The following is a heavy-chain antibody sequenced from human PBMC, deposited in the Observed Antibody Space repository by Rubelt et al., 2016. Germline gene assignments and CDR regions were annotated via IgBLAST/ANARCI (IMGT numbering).Heavy chain of an antibody. CDR3: ARDPGRRFDS. CDR2: IKHDGSEK. Sequence: GGSLRLSCAASAFSFSSFWMTWVRQAPGKGLEWVASIKHDGSEKFYLDSVKGRFTITRDNARNLLYLQMSSLRAEDTAVYYCARDPGRRFDSWGQGTLVTVSS. CDR1: AFSFSSFW. J-gene: IGHJ4*02. D-gene: IGHD3-10*01. V-gene: IGHV3-7*05.